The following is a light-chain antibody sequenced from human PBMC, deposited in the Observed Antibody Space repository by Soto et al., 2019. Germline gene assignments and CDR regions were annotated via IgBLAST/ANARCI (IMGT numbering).Light chain of an antibody. V-gene: IGKV3-20*01. CDR1: QSVSSSY. CDR2: GAS. Sequence: EIVLTHSPGTLSLSPGERATPSCRASQSVSSSYLAWYQQKPGQAPRLLIYGASSRATGIPDRFSGSGSGTDFTLTISRLEPEDFAVYYCQQYGSSPQTFGQGTKV. CDR3: QQYGSSPQT. J-gene: IGKJ1*01.